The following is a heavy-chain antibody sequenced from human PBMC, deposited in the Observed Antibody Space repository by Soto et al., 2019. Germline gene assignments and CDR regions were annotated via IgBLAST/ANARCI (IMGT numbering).Heavy chain of an antibody. CDR1: GGTFSSYA. CDR3: ARALFGKWFDP. D-gene: IGHD3-10*01. V-gene: IGHV1-69*06. Sequence: AASVKVSCKASGGTFSSYAISWVRQAPGQGLEWMGGIIPTFGTANYAQKFQGRVTITADKSTSTAYMELSSLRSEDTAVYYCARALFGKWFDPWGQGTLVTVSS. CDR2: IIPTFGTA. J-gene: IGHJ5*02.